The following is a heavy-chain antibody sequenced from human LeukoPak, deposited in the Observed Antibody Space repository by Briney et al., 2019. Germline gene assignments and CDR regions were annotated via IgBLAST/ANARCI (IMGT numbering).Heavy chain of an antibody. CDR1: GFTFSTYA. CDR2: INDSGDST. D-gene: IGHD1-14*01. CDR3: AKGTGVDP. J-gene: IGHJ5*02. Sequence: GGSLRLSCAASGFTFSTYAMSWVRQAPGKGLEWVSTINDSGDSTYYADSVKGRFTISRDNSKNTLNLQMHSLRAEDTAVYYCAKGTGVDPWGQGTLVTVSS. V-gene: IGHV3-23*01.